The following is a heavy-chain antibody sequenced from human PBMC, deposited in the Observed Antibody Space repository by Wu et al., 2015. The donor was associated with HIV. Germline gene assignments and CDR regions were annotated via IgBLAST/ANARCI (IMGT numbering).Heavy chain of an antibody. Sequence: QVQLVQSGAEVKKPGASVKVSCKASGYTFTSYGISWVRQAPGQGLEWMGWISAYNGNTNYAQKFQDRVTMTTDTSTSTAYMELRSLRSDDTAMYYCARGWITMTVGDAFDIWGQGTMVAVSS. CDR2: ISAYNGNT. CDR3: ARGWITMTVGDAFDI. CDR1: GYTFTSYG. J-gene: IGHJ3*02. V-gene: IGHV1-18*01. D-gene: IGHD3-22*01.